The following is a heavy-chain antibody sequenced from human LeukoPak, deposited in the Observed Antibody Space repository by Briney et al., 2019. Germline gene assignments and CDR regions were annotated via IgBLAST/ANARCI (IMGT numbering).Heavy chain of an antibody. CDR3: ARDQYRSTWYRGAFDV. V-gene: IGHV3-74*01. J-gene: IGHJ3*01. Sequence: GGSLRLSCAASGFTFTTSWMHWFRQAPGKGLVWVSRIESDGTSTTYADSVKGRFTISRDNAKYTLYLQMNSLRAEATAVYYCARDQYRSTWYRGAFDVWGQGTMVSVSS. CDR2: IESDGTST. D-gene: IGHD6-13*01. CDR1: GFTFTTSW.